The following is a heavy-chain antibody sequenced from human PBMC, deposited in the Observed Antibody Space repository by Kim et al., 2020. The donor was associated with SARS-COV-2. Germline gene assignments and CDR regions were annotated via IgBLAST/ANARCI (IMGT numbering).Heavy chain of an antibody. J-gene: IGHJ4*02. Sequence: ASVKVSCKASGYTFINYAMNWVRQAPGQGLEWMGWINTNTGNPTYAQGFTGRFVFSLDTSVSTAYLQISRLKAEDTAVYYCARVAPQVTGYSSSWYYFDYWGQGTLVTVSS. CDR2: INTNTGNP. CDR1: GYTFINYA. V-gene: IGHV7-4-1*02. CDR3: ARVAPQVTGYSSSWYYFDY. D-gene: IGHD6-13*01.